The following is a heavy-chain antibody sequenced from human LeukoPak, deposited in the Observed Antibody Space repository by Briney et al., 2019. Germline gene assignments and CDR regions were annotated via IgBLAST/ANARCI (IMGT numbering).Heavy chain of an antibody. J-gene: IGHJ3*02. CDR1: GFTVSSNY. CDR2: IYSGGST. D-gene: IGHD1-26*01. V-gene: IGHV3-66*01. Sequence: PGGSLRLSCAASGFTVSSNYMSWVRQAPGKGLEWVSVIYSGGSTYYADSVKGRFTISRDNSKNTLYLQMNSLRAEDTAVYYCARAQWELPTTEGVDAFDIWGQGTMVTVSS. CDR3: ARAQWELPTTEGVDAFDI.